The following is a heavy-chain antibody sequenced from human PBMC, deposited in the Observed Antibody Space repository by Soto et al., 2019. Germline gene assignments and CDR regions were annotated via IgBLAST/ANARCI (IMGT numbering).Heavy chain of an antibody. CDR3: ARSINP. V-gene: IGHV4-4*02. Sequence: SETLSLTCAVSGDSLNNDNWWTWVRQSPGKGLEWIGETFRDGNTNYNPSLKSRVTISVDTSKNQFSLKLSSVTAADTAVYYCARSINPWGQGTLVTVSS. D-gene: IGHD3-10*01. CDR2: TFRDGNT. J-gene: IGHJ5*02. CDR1: GDSLNNDNW.